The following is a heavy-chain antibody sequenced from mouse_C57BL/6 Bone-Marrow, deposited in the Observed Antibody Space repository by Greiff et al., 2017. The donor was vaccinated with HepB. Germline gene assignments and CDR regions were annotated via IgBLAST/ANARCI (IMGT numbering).Heavy chain of an antibody. CDR3: TRVAHHITTPNWYFDV. V-gene: IGHV5-9-1*02. Sequence: DVQLVESGEGLVKPGGSLKLSCAASGFTFSSYAMSWVRQTPEKRLEWVAYISSGGDYIYYADTVKGRFTISRDNARNTLYLHMSSLKSEDTAMYYCTRVAHHITTPNWYFDVWGTGTTVTVSS. J-gene: IGHJ1*03. CDR2: ISSGGDYI. D-gene: IGHD1-1*01. CDR1: GFTFSSYA.